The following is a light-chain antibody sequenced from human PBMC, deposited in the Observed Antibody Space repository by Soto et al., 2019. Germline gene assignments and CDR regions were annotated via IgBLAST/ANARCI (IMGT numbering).Light chain of an antibody. CDR2: AAT. V-gene: IGKV1-16*01. Sequence: DIQMTQSPSSLSASVGDRVSITCRASQDITNYITWYQSKPGKAPKLLIFAATHLQSGVPSRFSGSGSVTEFTLTITSLQPDDFATYYCQQYKDYTYTFGQGTKVDIK. CDR1: QDITNY. J-gene: IGKJ1*01. CDR3: QQYKDYTYT.